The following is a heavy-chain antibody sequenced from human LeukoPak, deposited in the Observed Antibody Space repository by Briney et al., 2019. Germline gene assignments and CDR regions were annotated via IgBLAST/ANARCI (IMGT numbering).Heavy chain of an antibody. CDR2: INPSGGST. D-gene: IGHD3-3*01. CDR3: ARGGITIFGVVAHYFDY. J-gene: IGHJ4*02. Sequence: GASVKVSCKASGYTFTSYYMHWVRQAPGQGLEWMGIINPSGGSTSYAQKFQDRVTMTRDTSTSTVYMELSSLRSEDTAVYYCARGGITIFGVVAHYFDYWGQGTLVTVSS. V-gene: IGHV1-46*01. CDR1: GYTFTSYY.